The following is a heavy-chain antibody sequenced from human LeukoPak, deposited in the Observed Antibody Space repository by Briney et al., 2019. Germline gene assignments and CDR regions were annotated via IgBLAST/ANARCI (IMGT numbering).Heavy chain of an antibody. CDR3: AKEQQFDY. Sequence: PGGSLRLSCAASGFTFSSYGMHWVRQAPGKGLEWVAVISYDGSNKYYADSVKGRFTISRDNSKNALYLQMNSLRAEDTAVYYCAKEQQFDYWGQGTLVTVSS. CDR1: GFTFSSYG. D-gene: IGHD1-1*01. CDR2: ISYDGSNK. J-gene: IGHJ4*02. V-gene: IGHV3-30*18.